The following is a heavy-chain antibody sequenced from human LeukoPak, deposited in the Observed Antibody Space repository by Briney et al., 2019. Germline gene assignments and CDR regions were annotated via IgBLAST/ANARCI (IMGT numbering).Heavy chain of an antibody. CDR3: AMSGCGGECLYIISL. D-gene: IGHD2-21*01. CDR1: GFTFSTYV. Sequence: GGSLRLSHAASGFTFSTYVLKWFRQAPGKGLEGVSTISVGAEYILYADSVKGRFTISRHDSNNALYLLLHSLRAEDTALYYCAMSGCGGECLYIISLWARGTLVSVSS. V-gene: IGHV3-23*01. CDR2: ISVGAEYI. J-gene: IGHJ2*01.